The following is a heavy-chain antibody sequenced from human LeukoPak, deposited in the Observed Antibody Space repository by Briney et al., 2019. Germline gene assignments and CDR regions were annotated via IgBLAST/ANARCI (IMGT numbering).Heavy chain of an antibody. Sequence: GGSLRLSCAASGFTFSDYYMSWIRQAPGKGLEWVSYISSSGSTINDADSVKGRLIISRDNAKNSLYLQMNSLRAEDTAVYFCARVGRGRAAAGFGAFDIWGQGTMVTVSS. J-gene: IGHJ3*02. V-gene: IGHV3-11*01. D-gene: IGHD6-13*01. CDR1: GFTFSDYY. CDR2: ISSSGSTI. CDR3: ARVGRGRAAAGFGAFDI.